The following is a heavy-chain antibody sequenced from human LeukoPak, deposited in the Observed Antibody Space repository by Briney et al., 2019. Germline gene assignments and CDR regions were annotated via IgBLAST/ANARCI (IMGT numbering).Heavy chain of an antibody. CDR3: AKGYSGSYFDY. J-gene: IGHJ4*02. CDR2: ISGSGGGI. Sequence: GGSLRLSCAASGFTFSNYAMSWVRQAPGKGLEWVSTISGSGGGIYYADSVKGRFTISRDNSKNTLYLQMNSLRAEDTAVYYCAKGYSGSYFDYWGQGTLVTVSS. V-gene: IGHV3-23*01. CDR1: GFTFSNYA. D-gene: IGHD1-26*01.